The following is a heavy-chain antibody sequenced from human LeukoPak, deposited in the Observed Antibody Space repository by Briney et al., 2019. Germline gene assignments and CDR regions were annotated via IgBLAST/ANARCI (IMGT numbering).Heavy chain of an antibody. CDR1: GYTFTGYY. Sequence: ASVEVSCKASGYTFTGYYMHWVRQAPGQGLEWMGWINPNSGGTNYAQRFQGRVTMTRDTSISTAYMELSRLRSDDTAVYYCASRTNYPYDAFDIWGQGTMVTVSS. CDR2: INPNSGGT. J-gene: IGHJ3*02. CDR3: ASRTNYPYDAFDI. V-gene: IGHV1-2*02. D-gene: IGHD1-7*01.